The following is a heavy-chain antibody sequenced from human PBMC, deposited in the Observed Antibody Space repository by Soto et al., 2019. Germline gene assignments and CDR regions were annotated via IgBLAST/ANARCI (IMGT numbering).Heavy chain of an antibody. V-gene: IGHV3-30-3*01. D-gene: IGHD6-19*01. CDR1: GLTFSSYS. CDR2: ISYDGSTK. J-gene: IGHJ4*02. CDR3: ARVYSSLDYGIDY. Sequence: EGSLRLPCAASGLTFSSYSLHWVRQAPGKGLEWVAVISYDGSTKYCADCVKGRFTISRDNSKNTLYLQMNSLRPDNTAMYYCARVYSSLDYGIDYWVQGTLVTVS.